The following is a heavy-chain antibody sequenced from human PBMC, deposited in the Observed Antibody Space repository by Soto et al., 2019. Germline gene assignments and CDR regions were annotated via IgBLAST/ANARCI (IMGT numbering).Heavy chain of an antibody. CDR2: IKQDGSEK. V-gene: IGHV3-7*05. CDR3: AREGVVVVAATRLFPSSDYGMDV. CDR1: GFTFSSYW. D-gene: IGHD2-15*01. J-gene: IGHJ6*02. Sequence: EVQLVESGGGLVQPGGSLRLSCAASGFTFSSYWMSWVRQAPGKGLEWVANIKQDGSEKYYVDSVKGRFTISRDNAKNSLYLQMNSLRAEDTAVYYCAREGVVVVAATRLFPSSDYGMDVWGLGTTVTVSS.